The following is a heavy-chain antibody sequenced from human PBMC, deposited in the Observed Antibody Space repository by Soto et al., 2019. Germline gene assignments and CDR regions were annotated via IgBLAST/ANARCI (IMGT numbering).Heavy chain of an antibody. V-gene: IGHV3-30-3*01. CDR1: GFTFSSYA. CDR2: ISYDGSNK. CDR3: AREAPPWDRDDSSGYYSAFDI. D-gene: IGHD3-22*01. Sequence: QVQLVESGGGVVQPGRSLRLSCAASGFTFSSYAMHWVHQAPGKGLEWVAVISYDGSNKYYADSVKGRFTISRDNSKNTLYLQMNRLRAEDTAVYYCAREAPPWDRDDSSGYYSAFDIWGQGTIVTVSS. J-gene: IGHJ3*02.